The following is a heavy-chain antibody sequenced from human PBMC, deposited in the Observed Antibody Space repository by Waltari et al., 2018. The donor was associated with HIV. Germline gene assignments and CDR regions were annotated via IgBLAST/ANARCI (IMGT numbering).Heavy chain of an antibody. V-gene: IGHV3-48*03. J-gene: IGHJ3*02. CDR1: GFTFSSYE. D-gene: IGHD3-10*01. CDR2: ISSSGSTI. CDR3: ARAFMIRGTGAFDI. Sequence: EVQVVESGGGLVQPGGYLRLSCAASGFTFSSYEMNWVRQAPGKGLEWVSYISSSGSTIYFADSVKGRFTMSRDNAKNSLYLRMNSLRAEDTAVYYCARAFMIRGTGAFDIWGQGTMVTVSS.